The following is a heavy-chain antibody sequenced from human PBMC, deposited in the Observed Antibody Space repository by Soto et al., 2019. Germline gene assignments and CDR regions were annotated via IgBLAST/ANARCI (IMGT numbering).Heavy chain of an antibody. D-gene: IGHD1-26*01. Sequence: SATLSLTCTVSGGSISSYYWSWIRQPPGKGLEWIGYIYYSGSTNYNPSLKSRVTISVDTSKNQFSLKLSSVTAADTAVYYCARRYGGNFDYWGQGILVTVSS. CDR2: IYYSGST. V-gene: IGHV4-59*01. J-gene: IGHJ4*02. CDR1: GGSISSYY. CDR3: ARRYGGNFDY.